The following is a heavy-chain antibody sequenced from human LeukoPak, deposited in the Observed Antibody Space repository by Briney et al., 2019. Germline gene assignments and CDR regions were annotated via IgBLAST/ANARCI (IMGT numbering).Heavy chain of an antibody. J-gene: IGHJ3*02. Sequence: SVKVSCKASGGTFSSYTISWVRQAPGQGLEWMGRIIPILGIANYAQKFQGRVTITADKSTSTAYMGLSSPRSEDTAVYYCARDPSGSREDAFDIWGQGTMVTVSS. D-gene: IGHD1-26*01. CDR2: IIPILGIA. CDR3: ARDPSGSREDAFDI. V-gene: IGHV1-69*04. CDR1: GGTFSSYT.